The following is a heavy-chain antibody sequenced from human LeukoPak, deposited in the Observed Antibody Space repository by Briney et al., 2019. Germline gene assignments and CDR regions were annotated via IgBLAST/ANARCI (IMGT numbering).Heavy chain of an antibody. Sequence: GGSLRLSCAASGFTFSSYAMSWVRQAPGKGLEWVSAISGSGGSTYYAGSVKGRFTISRDNSKGTLYLQMNSLRAEDTAVYYCARNLYYYDSSGYYYYWGQGTLVTVSS. CDR1: GFTFSSYA. CDR3: ARNLYYYDSSGYYYY. J-gene: IGHJ4*02. D-gene: IGHD3-22*01. CDR2: ISGSGGST. V-gene: IGHV3-23*01.